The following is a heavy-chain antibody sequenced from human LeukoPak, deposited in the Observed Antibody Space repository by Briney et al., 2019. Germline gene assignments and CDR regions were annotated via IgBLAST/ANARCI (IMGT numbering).Heavy chain of an antibody. V-gene: IGHV1-46*01. CDR3: ARTEGIAAVGGYYYYYYYMDV. CDR1: GYTFTSYY. D-gene: IGHD6-13*01. CDR2: INPSGGST. Sequence: ASVKVSCKASGYTFTSYYMHWVRQAPGQGLEWMGIINPSGGSTSYAQKFQGRVTITADKSTSTAYMELSSLRSEDTAVYYCARTEGIAAVGGYYYYYYYMDVWGKGTTVTVSS. J-gene: IGHJ6*03.